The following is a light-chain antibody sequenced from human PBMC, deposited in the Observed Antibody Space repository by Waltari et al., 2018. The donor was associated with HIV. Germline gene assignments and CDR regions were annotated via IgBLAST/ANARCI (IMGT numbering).Light chain of an antibody. V-gene: IGKV1-5*03. CDR1: QNITKW. J-gene: IGKJ1*01. Sequence: DIRMTQSPSTLSASPRDRVTITCRANQNITKWLARYQQKPGKAPKLLIYKASILRSGVPSRFTGSGFGTEFTLTISSLQPDDFAVYYCQQYDSYSTFGQGTTVEI. CDR2: KAS. CDR3: QQYDSYST.